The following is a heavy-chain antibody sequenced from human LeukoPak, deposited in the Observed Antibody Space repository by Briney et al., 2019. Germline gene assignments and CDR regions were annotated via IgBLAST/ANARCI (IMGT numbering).Heavy chain of an antibody. Sequence: SQTLSLTCTVSGGSISSGDYYWSWIRQPPGKGLEWIGYIYYSGSTYYNPSLKSRVTISVDTSKNQFSLKLSSVTAADTAVYCCARVKQQLTNWFDPWGQGALVTVSS. CDR3: ARVKQQLTNWFDP. CDR2: IYYSGST. D-gene: IGHD6-13*01. V-gene: IGHV4-30-4*01. CDR1: GGSISSGDYY. J-gene: IGHJ5*02.